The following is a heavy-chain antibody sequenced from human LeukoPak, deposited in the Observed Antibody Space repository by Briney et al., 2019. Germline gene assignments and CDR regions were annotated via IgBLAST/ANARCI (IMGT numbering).Heavy chain of an antibody. CDR2: IYSGGST. Sequence: GGSLRLSCAASGFTVSSNDMSWVRQAPGKGLEWVSLIYSGGSTYYADSVTGRFTISTHNSKNTLYLQMNSLRAEDTAVYYCARAFNYDSSGYYPRAFDIWGQGTMVTVSS. CDR1: GFTVSSND. J-gene: IGHJ3*02. CDR3: ARAFNYDSSGYYPRAFDI. V-gene: IGHV3-53*04. D-gene: IGHD3-22*01.